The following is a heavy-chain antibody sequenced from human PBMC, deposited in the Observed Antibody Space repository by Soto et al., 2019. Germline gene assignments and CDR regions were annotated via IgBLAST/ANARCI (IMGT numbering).Heavy chain of an antibody. CDR1: GFTFTSSA. D-gene: IGHD2-8*01. J-gene: IGHJ5*02. V-gene: IGHV1-58*02. CDR3: ARDGMVYAITVNWFDP. CDR2: IVVGSGNT. Sequence: SVKVSCKASGFTFTSSAMQWVRQARGQRLEWIGWIVVGSGNTNYAQKFQERVTITRDMSTSTAYMELSSLRSDDTAVYYCARDGMVYAITVNWFDPWGQGTLVTVSS.